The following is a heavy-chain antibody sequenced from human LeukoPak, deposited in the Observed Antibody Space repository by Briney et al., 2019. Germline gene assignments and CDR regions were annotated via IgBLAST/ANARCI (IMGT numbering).Heavy chain of an antibody. CDR1: GFSFSNYG. D-gene: IGHD3-22*01. Sequence: GGSLRLSCAASGFSFSNYGTHWVRQAPGKGLEWVAFIRYDGSKKDYADSVKGRFTISRDNSKNTLFLQMNSLRAEDTAVYYCAKGGYKYDSSGHNYFDYWGQGTLVTVSS. CDR2: IRYDGSKK. J-gene: IGHJ4*02. V-gene: IGHV3-30*02. CDR3: AKGGYKYDSSGHNYFDY.